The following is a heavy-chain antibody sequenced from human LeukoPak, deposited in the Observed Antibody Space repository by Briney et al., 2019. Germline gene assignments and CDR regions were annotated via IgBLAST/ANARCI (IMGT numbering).Heavy chain of an antibody. CDR3: AREQWCSGGTCYFVDY. V-gene: IGHV4-38-2*02. CDR1: GGSISSGHY. D-gene: IGHD2-15*01. J-gene: IGHJ4*02. Sequence: SETLSLTCTVSGGSISSGHYWGWIRQPPGKGLEWLGCIYHSGSTYYTPSLRSRVTISMDPSNNHFSLKLTSVTAADTAVYYCAREQWCSGGTCYFVDYWGQGTLVTVSS. CDR2: IYHSGST.